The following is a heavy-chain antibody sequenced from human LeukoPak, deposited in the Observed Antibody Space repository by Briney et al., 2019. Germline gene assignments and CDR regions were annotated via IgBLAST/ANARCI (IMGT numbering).Heavy chain of an antibody. V-gene: IGHV4-59*08. CDR3: ARRDASCGGDCLSN. CDR1: GGSISSDY. CDR2: MYYSGST. D-gene: IGHD2-21*02. Sequence: KPSETLSLTCTVSGGSISSDYWSWIRQPPGKGLEWIGYMYYSGSTNYNPSLKSRVTISVDTSKNQFSLKLSSVTAADTAVYYCARRDASCGGDCLSNWGQGTLVTVSS. J-gene: IGHJ4*02.